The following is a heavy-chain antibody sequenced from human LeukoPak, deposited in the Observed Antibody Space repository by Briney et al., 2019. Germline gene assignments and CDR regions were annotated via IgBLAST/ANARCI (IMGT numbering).Heavy chain of an antibody. CDR3: ARDRSSGWLDY. Sequence: SETLSLTCAVSGGSISSGGYSWSWIRQPPGKGLEWIGYIYHSGSTYYNPSLKSRVTISVDTSKNQLSLKLSSVTAADTAVYYCARDRSSGWLDYWGQGTLVTVSS. V-gene: IGHV4-30-2*01. CDR2: IYHSGST. J-gene: IGHJ4*02. D-gene: IGHD6-19*01. CDR1: GGSISSGGYS.